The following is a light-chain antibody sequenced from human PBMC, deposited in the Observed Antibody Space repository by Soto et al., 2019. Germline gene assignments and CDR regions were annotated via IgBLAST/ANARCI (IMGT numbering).Light chain of an antibody. V-gene: IGKV3-20*01. CDR3: QKYGSLTSST. CDR2: GAS. CDR1: QSVSSTY. Sequence: EIVLTQSPGTLSLSPGERATLSCRASQSVSSTYLAWYQQKPGQAPRLIIYGASSMATGIPDRFSGSGSATDLTLNISRLEPEDVAVYYCQKYGSLTSSTFGQGTKVEIK. J-gene: IGKJ1*01.